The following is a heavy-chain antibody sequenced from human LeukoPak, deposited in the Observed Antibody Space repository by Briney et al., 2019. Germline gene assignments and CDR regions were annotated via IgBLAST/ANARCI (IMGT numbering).Heavy chain of an antibody. Sequence: GGSLRLSCAASGFTFSSYSMNWVRQAPGKGLEWVSSISSSSSYIYYADSVKGRFTISRDNAKNSLYLQMNSLRAEDTAVYYCARVGIRGWQYCGVDYWGQGTLVTASS. V-gene: IGHV3-21*01. CDR3: ARVGIRGWQYCGVDY. CDR2: ISSSSSYI. CDR1: GFTFSSYS. J-gene: IGHJ4*02. D-gene: IGHD2-21*01.